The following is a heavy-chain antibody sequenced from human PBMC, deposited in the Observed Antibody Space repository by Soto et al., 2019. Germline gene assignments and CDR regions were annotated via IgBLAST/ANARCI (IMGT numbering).Heavy chain of an antibody. CDR3: GRLEGLATISYYFDY. D-gene: IGHD3-9*01. V-gene: IGHV4-39*01. CDR2: VYYSGST. J-gene: IGHJ4*02. Sequence: PSPPRPFFGGPVRSKRFFVGRGPPPPGKGLEWIGSVYYSGSTYYNPSLESRVTISVDKSKNQFSLKLMSLSAADTAVYYCGRLEGLATISYYFDYWGQGALVTVSS. CDR1: GGPVRSKRFF.